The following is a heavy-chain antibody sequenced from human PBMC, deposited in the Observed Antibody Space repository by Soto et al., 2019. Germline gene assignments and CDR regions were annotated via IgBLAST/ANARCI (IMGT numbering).Heavy chain of an antibody. CDR2: INHSGST. D-gene: IGHD6-13*01. Sequence: SETLSLTCAVYGGSFSGYYWSWIRQPPGKGLKWIGEINHSGSTNYNPSLKSRVTISVDTSKNQFSLKLSSVTAADTAVYYCARCGSRSSSWYGYYYGMDVWGQGTTVTVSS. V-gene: IGHV4-34*01. J-gene: IGHJ6*02. CDR1: GGSFSGYY. CDR3: ARCGSRSSSWYGYYYGMDV.